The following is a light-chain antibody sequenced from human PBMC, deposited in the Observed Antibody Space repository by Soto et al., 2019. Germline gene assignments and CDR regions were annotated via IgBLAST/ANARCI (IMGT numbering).Light chain of an antibody. Sequence: EIVLTQSPAILSLSPGERATLSCRASQSVTIKLAWYQQKPGQPPRLLIYDASTRATSTPARFSGSGSGTDFTLSISSLEPEDCAFYFCQHRASWPLTFGGGTKVEI. J-gene: IGKJ4*01. CDR1: QSVTIK. CDR3: QHRASWPLT. CDR2: DAS. V-gene: IGKV3-11*01.